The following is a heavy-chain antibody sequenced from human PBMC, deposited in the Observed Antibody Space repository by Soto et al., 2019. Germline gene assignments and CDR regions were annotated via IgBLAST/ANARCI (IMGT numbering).Heavy chain of an antibody. CDR3: AKDRPRRTSGYVFDY. J-gene: IGHJ4*02. CDR2: VSASGLNT. V-gene: IGHV3-23*01. D-gene: IGHD5-18*01. CDR1: GFTFSTYA. Sequence: EVQLLESGGKLVQPGGSLTLSCAASGFTFSTYAMAWVRQAPGKGLEWVSGVSASGLNTDYADPVKGRFYISRGNSKNTVSLHMNSLRAEETALYYGAKDRPRRTSGYVFDYWGQGTPVTVSS.